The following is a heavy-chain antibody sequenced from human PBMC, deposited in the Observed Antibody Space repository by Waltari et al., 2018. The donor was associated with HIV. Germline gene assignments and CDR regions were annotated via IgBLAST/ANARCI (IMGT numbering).Heavy chain of an antibody. J-gene: IGHJ5*02. D-gene: IGHD3-10*01. CDR2: SGYDGTEK. CDR3: AKDANTFHEFGPNWLDP. CDR1: GFTFKSYG. Sequence: QVQLVESGGGVVQPGRSLRLSCETSGFTFKSYGMHWVRQAPGKGLGCVAVSGYDGTEKYYGDSGKGRFVIARDNSKNTLYLQMNSLRPEDTAMYYCAKDANTFHEFGPNWLDPWGQGTLVSVSS. V-gene: IGHV3-33*06.